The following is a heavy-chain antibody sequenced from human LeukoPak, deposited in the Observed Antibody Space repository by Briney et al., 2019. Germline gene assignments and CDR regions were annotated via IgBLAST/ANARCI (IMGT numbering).Heavy chain of an antibody. CDR2: ISSSRSYI. CDR3: ARDRLQSE. Sequence: PGGSLRLSCAASGFTFSSYSMNWVRQAPGKGLEWVSSISSSRSYIYYADSVKGRFTISRDNAKNSLYLQMNRLRAEDTAVYYCARDRLQSEWGQGTLVTVSS. V-gene: IGHV3-21*01. J-gene: IGHJ4*02. CDR1: GFTFSSYS. D-gene: IGHD4-4*01.